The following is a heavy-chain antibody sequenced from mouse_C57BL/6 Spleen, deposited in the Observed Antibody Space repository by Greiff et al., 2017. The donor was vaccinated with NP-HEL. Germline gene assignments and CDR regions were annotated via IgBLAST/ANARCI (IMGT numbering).Heavy chain of an antibody. CDR1: GYTFTSYW. J-gene: IGHJ2*01. CDR3: ASTSQEIDY. Sequence: VQLQQPGAELVRPGTSVKLSCKASGYTFTSYWMHWVKQRPGQGLEWIGVIDPSDSYTNYNQKFKGKATLTVDTSSSTAYMQLSSLTSEDSAVYYCASTSQEIDYWGQGTTLTVSS. CDR2: IDPSDSYT. V-gene: IGHV1-59*01.